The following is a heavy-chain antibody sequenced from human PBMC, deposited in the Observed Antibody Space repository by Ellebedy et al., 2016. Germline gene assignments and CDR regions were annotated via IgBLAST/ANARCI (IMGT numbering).Heavy chain of an antibody. CDR3: AKVRYPDFYQTSAMDV. V-gene: IGHV3-30*18. CDR1: GFMFSRSG. J-gene: IGHJ6*02. Sequence: GGSLRLSXAASGFMFSRSGMHWVRQAPGKGLEWVAVISDDGHDKGYTDSVKGRYIISRDNSKIRVSLQMDSLRVEDTAVYYCAKVRYPDFYQTSAMDVWGQGTTVTVSS. CDR2: ISDDGHDK. D-gene: IGHD2/OR15-2a*01.